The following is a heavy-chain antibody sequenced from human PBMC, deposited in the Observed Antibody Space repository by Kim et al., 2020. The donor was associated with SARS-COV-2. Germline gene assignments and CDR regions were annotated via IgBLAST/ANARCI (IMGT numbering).Heavy chain of an antibody. V-gene: IGHV4-59*01. CDR1: GGSISSYY. D-gene: IGHD1-1*01. J-gene: IGHJ3*02. CDR3: AREGRWLQLGAFDI. CDR2: IYYSGST. Sequence: SETLSLTCTVSGGSISSYYWSWIRQPPGKGLEWIGYIYYSGSTTYNPSLKSRVTISVDTSKNQFSLKLSSVTAADTAVYYCAREGRWLQLGAFDIWGQGT.